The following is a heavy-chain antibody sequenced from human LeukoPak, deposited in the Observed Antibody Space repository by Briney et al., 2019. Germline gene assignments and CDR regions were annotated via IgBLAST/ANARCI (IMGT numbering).Heavy chain of an antibody. CDR1: GFTFSNYA. Sequence: GGSLRLSCSASGFTFSNYAVHWVRQAPGKGLQYVSGISRDGGSTYYADSTKGRFTISRDNSKNTLSLQMSGLSAADTSVYYCVKTRLGVAGIIGGPIDYWGQGTLVTVSS. V-gene: IGHV3-64D*09. J-gene: IGHJ4*02. D-gene: IGHD6-19*01. CDR3: VKTRLGVAGIIGGPIDY. CDR2: ISRDGGST.